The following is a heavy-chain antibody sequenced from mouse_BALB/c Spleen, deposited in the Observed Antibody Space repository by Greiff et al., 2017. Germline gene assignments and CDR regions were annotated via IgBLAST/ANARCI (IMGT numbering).Heavy chain of an antibody. J-gene: IGHJ3*01. V-gene: IGHV1-87*01. CDR1: GYTFTSYW. Sequence: QVQLQQSGAELARPGASVKLSCKASGYTFTSYWMQWVKQRPGQGLEWIGAIYPGDGDTRYTQKFKGKATLTADKSSSTAYMQLSSLASEDSAVYYCASRGSSGGFAYWGQGTLVTVSA. D-gene: IGHD1-1*01. CDR3: ASRGSSGGFAY. CDR2: IYPGDGDT.